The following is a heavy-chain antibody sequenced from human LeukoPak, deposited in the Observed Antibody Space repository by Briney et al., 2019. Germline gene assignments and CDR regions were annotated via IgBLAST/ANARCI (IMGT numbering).Heavy chain of an antibody. CDR1: GFTFSSYW. Sequence: PGGSLRLSCAASGFTFSSYWMHWVRQAPGKGLGWVSRINSDGSSTIYAGSVKGRFTISRDNAKNTLYLQMNSLRAEATAVYYCARDLDYDILTGYGYWGQGTLVTVSS. CDR3: ARDLDYDILTGYGY. J-gene: IGHJ4*02. V-gene: IGHV3-74*01. CDR2: INSDGSST. D-gene: IGHD3-9*01.